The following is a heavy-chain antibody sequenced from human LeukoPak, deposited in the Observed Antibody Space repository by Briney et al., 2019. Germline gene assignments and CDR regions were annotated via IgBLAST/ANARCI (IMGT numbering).Heavy chain of an antibody. Sequence: SETLSLTCTVSGGSISSYYWSWIRQPPGKGLEWIGYIYYSESTNYNPSLKSRVTISVDTSKNQFSLKLKSVTAADTAVYYCARDRGAAWWYFDLWGRGTLVTVSS. CDR3: ARDRGAAWWYFDL. CDR1: GGSISSYY. J-gene: IGHJ2*01. CDR2: IYYSEST. V-gene: IGHV4-59*01. D-gene: IGHD3-10*01.